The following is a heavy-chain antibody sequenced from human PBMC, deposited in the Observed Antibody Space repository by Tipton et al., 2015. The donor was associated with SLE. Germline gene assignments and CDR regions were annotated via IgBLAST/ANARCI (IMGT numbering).Heavy chain of an antibody. V-gene: IGHV4-34*01. CDR3: VSEVKGSSKYIHF. J-gene: IGHJ4*02. CDR2: ISSSGST. D-gene: IGHD6-6*01. Sequence: LRLSCAASGFTFSDYYMSWIRQAPGKGLEWVSYISSSGSTYYDPSLKSRLTISLDTSKNQFSLRLTSAPAADTAVYYCVSEVKGSSKYIHFWGQGTLVTVSS. CDR1: GFTFSDYY.